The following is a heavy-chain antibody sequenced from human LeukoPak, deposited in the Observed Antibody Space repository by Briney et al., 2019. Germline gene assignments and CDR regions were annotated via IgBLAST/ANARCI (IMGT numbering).Heavy chain of an antibody. V-gene: IGHV4-39*01. CDR2: IYYSGNT. CDR3: ARHTYCSSTSCYYWPQVLYPFDY. CDR1: GDSISSSGSY. J-gene: IGHJ4*02. Sequence: SETLSLTCTVSGDSISSSGSYWGWLRQPPGKGLEWIGSIYYSGNTYHNPSLKSRVTISVDTSKSQFSLKLSSVTAADTAVYYCARHTYCSSTSCYYWPQVLYPFDYWGQGTLVTVSS. D-gene: IGHD2-2*01.